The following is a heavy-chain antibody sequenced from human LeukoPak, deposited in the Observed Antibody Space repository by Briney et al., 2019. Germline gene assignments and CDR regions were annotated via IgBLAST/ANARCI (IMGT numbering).Heavy chain of an antibody. CDR3: ARDRSRDGYNRFDY. J-gene: IGHJ4*02. CDR1: GGSISSYY. Sequence: XETLSLTCTVSGGSISSYYWSWVRQPPGKGLEGIGYIYYSGSTNYNPSLKSRVTISVDTSKNQFSLKLSSVTAADTAVYYCARDRSRDGYNRFDYWGQGTLVTVSS. CDR2: IYYSGST. V-gene: IGHV4-59*01. D-gene: IGHD5-24*01.